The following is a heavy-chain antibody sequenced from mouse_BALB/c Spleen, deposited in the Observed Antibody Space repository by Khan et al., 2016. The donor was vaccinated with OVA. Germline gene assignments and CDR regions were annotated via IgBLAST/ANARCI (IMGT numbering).Heavy chain of an antibody. V-gene: IGHV1S132*01. CDR3: AREDAWDYFDY. J-gene: IGHJ2*01. CDR2: IYPGTGNT. CDR1: GYIFTSYW. Sequence: QMQLEESGAELVKPGASVKLSCTTSGYIFTSYWIHWVKQRSGQGLEWIARIYPGTGNTYYNAKLKDKATLTADKSSSPAYLQLSRLTSEDTAVYFCAREDAWDYFDYWGQGTTLTVSS.